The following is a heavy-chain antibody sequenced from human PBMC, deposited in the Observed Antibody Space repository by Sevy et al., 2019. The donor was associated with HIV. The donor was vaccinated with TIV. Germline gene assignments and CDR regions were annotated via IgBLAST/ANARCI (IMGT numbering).Heavy chain of an antibody. J-gene: IGHJ4*02. CDR3: ASLPSSGSSSPLDY. CDR2: IHYSGST. Sequence: SETLSLTCTVSDGSISGTYYYWGWIRQPPGKGLEWIGGIHYSGSTYYNPSLKSRVTVSVDTSKNQFSLKLSSVTAADTAVYYCASLPSSGSSSPLDYWGQGTLVTVSS. D-gene: IGHD3-10*01. V-gene: IGHV4-39*01. CDR1: DGSISGTYYY.